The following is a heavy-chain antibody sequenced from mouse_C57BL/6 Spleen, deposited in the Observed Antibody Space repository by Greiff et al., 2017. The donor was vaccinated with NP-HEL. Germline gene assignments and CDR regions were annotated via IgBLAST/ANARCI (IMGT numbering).Heavy chain of an antibody. J-gene: IGHJ1*03. CDR1: GYTFTSYW. V-gene: IGHV1-72*01. Sequence: MESCKASGYTFTSYWMHWVKQRPGRGLEWIGRIDPNSGGTKYNEKFKSKATLTVDKPSSTAYMQLSSLTSEDSAVYYCASLIYYYGSSYWYFDVWGTGTTVTVSS. CDR2: IDPNSGGT. CDR3: ASLIYYYGSSYWYFDV. D-gene: IGHD1-1*01.